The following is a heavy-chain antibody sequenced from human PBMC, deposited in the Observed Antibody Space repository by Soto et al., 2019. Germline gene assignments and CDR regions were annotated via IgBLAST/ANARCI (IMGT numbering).Heavy chain of an antibody. CDR2: IVASGGRT. D-gene: IGHD2-21*02. J-gene: IGHJ4*02. CDR1: GFTFGNYA. Sequence: GGSLRLSCAASGFTFGNYAMGWARQAPGKGLEWVSGIVASGGRTFYADSAKGRFTISRDNSRSTLYLQMNSLRADDTAVYYCVKDLVVLSAIFDSWGRGTLVTVSS. CDR3: VKDLVVLSAIFDS. V-gene: IGHV3-23*01.